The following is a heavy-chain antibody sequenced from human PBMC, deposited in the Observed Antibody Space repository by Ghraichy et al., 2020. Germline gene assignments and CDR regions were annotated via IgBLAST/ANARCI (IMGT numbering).Heavy chain of an antibody. CDR2: IYYSGST. J-gene: IGHJ4*02. CDR1: GGSISSSSYY. CDR3: ARQEAVVVVAATPDPPFPFDY. V-gene: IGHV4-39*01. D-gene: IGHD2-15*01. Sequence: SETLSLTCTVSGGSISSSSYYWGWIRQPPGKGLEWIGSIYYSGSTYYNPSLKSRVTISVDTSKNQFSLKLSSVTAADTAVYYCARQEAVVVVAATPDPPFPFDYWGQGTLVTVSS.